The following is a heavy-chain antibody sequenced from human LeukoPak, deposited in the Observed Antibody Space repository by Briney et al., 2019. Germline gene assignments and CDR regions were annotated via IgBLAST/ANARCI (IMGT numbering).Heavy chain of an antibody. J-gene: IGHJ4*02. V-gene: IGHV3-30*18. D-gene: IGHD2-21*01. CDR2: ISYDGSNE. CDR3: AKEFNRGLPDY. CDR1: GFTFSSYA. Sequence: GGSLRLSCAASGFTFSSYAMTWVRQAPGKGLEWVAVISYDGSNEYYADSVKGRFTISRDNSKNTLYLQMSSLRAEDTAVYYCAKEFNRGLPDYWGQGTLVTVPS.